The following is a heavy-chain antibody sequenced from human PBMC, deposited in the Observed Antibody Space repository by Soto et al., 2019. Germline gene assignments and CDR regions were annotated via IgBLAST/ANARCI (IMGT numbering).Heavy chain of an antibody. Sequence: QVQLVQSGAEVKKPGSSVKVSCKASGDTFSFYTLNWIRQAPGQGFEWVGRVNPILAMSSSAHKFQGRVSXXXDXXPGTAYMVLRSLRSDDTAVYYCATSYGSGSSPFDYWGQGTLVTVSS. J-gene: IGHJ4*02. D-gene: IGHD3-10*01. CDR1: GDTFSFYT. CDR3: ATSYGSGSSPFDY. CDR2: VNPILAMS. V-gene: IGHV1-69*02.